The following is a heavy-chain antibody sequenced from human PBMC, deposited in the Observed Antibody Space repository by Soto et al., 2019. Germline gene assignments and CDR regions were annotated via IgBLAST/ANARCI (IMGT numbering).Heavy chain of an antibody. D-gene: IGHD3-22*01. CDR3: ARDLGYDSSGYHDAFDI. CDR1: GYTFTGYY. J-gene: IGHJ3*02. Sequence: QVQLVQSGAEVKKPGASVKVSCKASGYTFTGYYMHWVRQAPGQGLEWMGWINPNSGGTNYAQKFKGWVTMTRDTSISTAYMEVSRLRSDDTAVYYCARDLGYDSSGYHDAFDIWGQGTMVTVSS. V-gene: IGHV1-2*04. CDR2: INPNSGGT.